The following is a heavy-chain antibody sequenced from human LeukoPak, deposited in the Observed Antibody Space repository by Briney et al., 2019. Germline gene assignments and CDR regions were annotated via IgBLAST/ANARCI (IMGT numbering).Heavy chain of an antibody. Sequence: SVKVSCKASGGTFSSYAISWVRQAPGQGLEWMGRIIPIFGTANYAQKFQSRVTITTDESTSTAYMELSSLRSEDTAVYYCARDRRLREWYFDLWGRGTLVTVSS. CDR3: ARDRRLREWYFDL. J-gene: IGHJ2*01. D-gene: IGHD4-17*01. CDR2: IIPIFGTA. V-gene: IGHV1-69*05. CDR1: GGTFSSYA.